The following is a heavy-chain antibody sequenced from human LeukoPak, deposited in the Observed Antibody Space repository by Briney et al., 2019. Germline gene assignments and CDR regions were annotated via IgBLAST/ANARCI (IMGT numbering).Heavy chain of an antibody. CDR1: GFTFSSYS. CDR3: ARATLRWELQAFDY. J-gene: IGHJ4*02. CDR2: ISSSSSYI. V-gene: IGHV3-21*01. D-gene: IGHD1-26*01. Sequence: PGGSLRLSCAASGFTFSSYSMNWVRQAPGKGLEWVSSISSSSSYIYYADSVKGRFTISRDNAKNSLYLQMNSLRAEDTGVYYCARATLRWELQAFDYWGQGTLVTVSS.